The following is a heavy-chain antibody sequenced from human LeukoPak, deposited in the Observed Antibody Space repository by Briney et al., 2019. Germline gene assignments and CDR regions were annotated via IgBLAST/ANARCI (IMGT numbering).Heavy chain of an antibody. CDR3: ASFGGGHGY. CDR1: DGSMSSYF. CDR2: IYFTGST. D-gene: IGHD3-16*01. V-gene: IGHV4-59*03. J-gene: IGHJ4*02. Sequence: SETLSLTCTVSDGSMSSYFWSWIRQTPWKGLEWIGYIYFTGSTNYNPSLKSRVTISLDTSRNQFSLKLISVTAADTAVYYCASFGGGHGYWGPGTQVTVSS.